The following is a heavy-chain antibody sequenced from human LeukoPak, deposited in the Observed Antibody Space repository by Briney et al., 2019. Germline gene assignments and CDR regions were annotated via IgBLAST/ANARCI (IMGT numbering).Heavy chain of an antibody. CDR2: IYPGDSDT. CDR1: GYSFTTYW. CDR3: ARHSVPTYYYDSTASRADGY. D-gene: IGHD3-22*01. Sequence: GESLKISCKGPGYSFTTYWIGWVRQLPGKGLEWMGIIYPGDSDTRYSPSFQGQVTISADRAINTAYLQWSSLKASDTAMYYCARHSVPTYYYDSTASRADGYWGQGTLVTVSS. V-gene: IGHV5-51*01. J-gene: IGHJ4*02.